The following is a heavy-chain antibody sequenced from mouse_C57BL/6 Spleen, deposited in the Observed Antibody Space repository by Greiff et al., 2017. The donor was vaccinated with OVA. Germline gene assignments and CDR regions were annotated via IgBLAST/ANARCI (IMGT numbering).Heavy chain of an antibody. V-gene: IGHV2-2*01. Sequence: VQVVESGPGLVQPSQSLSITCTVSGFSLTSYGVHWVRQSPGKGLEWLGVIWSGGSTDYNAAFISRLSISKDNSKSQVFFKMNSLQADDTAIYYCARNEHYGTHWYFDVWGTGTTVTVSS. CDR3: ARNEHYGTHWYFDV. CDR2: IWSGGST. J-gene: IGHJ1*03. CDR1: GFSLTSYG. D-gene: IGHD1-1*01.